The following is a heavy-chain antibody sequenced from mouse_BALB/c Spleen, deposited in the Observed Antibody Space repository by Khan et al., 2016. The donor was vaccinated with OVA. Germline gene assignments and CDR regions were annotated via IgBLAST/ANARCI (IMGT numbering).Heavy chain of an antibody. CDR2: INPSTGYT. V-gene: IGHV1-7*01. J-gene: IGHJ3*01. Sequence: QVQLQQSGAELAKPGASVKMSCTASGYTFTTYWMHWIKQRPGQGLEWIGYINPSTGYTEYNQNFKDKATLTADESSSTAYMHLNSLTSEDSAFYYCARRGLYGIFPYWGQGTLVTVSA. CDR3: ARRGLYGIFPY. CDR1: GYTFTTYW. D-gene: IGHD2-10*02.